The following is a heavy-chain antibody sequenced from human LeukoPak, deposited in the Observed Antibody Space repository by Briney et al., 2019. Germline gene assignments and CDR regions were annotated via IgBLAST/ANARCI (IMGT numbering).Heavy chain of an antibody. D-gene: IGHD4-17*01. CDR2: IRSKAYGGTT. CDR3: ARHIRTTTDYFDY. CDR1: GISFGDYA. V-gene: IGHV3-49*04. J-gene: IGHJ4*02. Sequence: GGSLRLSCTASGISFGDYAMSWVRQAPGKGLEWVGFIRSKAYGGTTVYAASVKGRFTISRDDSKSIAYLQMNSLKTEDTAVYFSARHIRTTTDYFDYRGQGTLVTVSP.